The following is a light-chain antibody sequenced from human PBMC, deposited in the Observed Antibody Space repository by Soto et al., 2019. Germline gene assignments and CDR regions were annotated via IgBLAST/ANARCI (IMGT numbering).Light chain of an antibody. CDR3: QHCSSWPLT. J-gene: IGKJ4*01. V-gene: IGKV3-11*01. Sequence: EIVLSQSPATLSLSPGERATVSCRANQSVSSYLAWYQQKPGQAPRLLISDASNRATGIPARFSGSGSGTDFTLTISSPEPEDFPVYYCQHCSSWPLTFGGGTKVEIK. CDR1: QSVSSY. CDR2: DAS.